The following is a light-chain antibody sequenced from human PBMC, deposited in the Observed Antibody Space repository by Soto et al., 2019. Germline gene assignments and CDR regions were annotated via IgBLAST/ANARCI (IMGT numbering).Light chain of an antibody. CDR2: AAS. V-gene: IGKV1-39*01. CDR3: QQSYRTPGT. Sequence: DIPMTQSPCSLSASVGDRDTITCRATQSISSNLNWYQQKPGKDPMLLINAASSLESGVPSRVSGSGSGTDFTLNISSLQPEDFATYYCQQSYRTPGTFGQGTKVEIK. J-gene: IGKJ1*01. CDR1: QSISSN.